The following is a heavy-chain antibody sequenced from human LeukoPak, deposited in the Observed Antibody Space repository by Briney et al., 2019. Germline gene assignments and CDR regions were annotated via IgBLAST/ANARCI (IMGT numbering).Heavy chain of an antibody. J-gene: IGHJ5*02. D-gene: IGHD5-12*01. V-gene: IGHV1-69*04. CDR2: IIPILGIA. Sequence: SVKVSCKASGGTFSSYAISWVRQAPGQGLEWMGRIIPILGIANYAQKFQGRVTITADKSTSTAYMELSSLRSEDTAVYYCARSVATIINWFDPWGQGTLVTVSS. CDR3: ARSVATIINWFDP. CDR1: GGTFSSYA.